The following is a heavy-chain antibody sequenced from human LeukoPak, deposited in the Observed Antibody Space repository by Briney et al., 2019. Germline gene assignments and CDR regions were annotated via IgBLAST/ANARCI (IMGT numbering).Heavy chain of an antibody. CDR3: AKDVGAGVSYYYSMDV. CDR1: GFTFSSYG. Sequence: GGSLRLSCAASGFTFSSYGMHWVRQAPGKGLEWVAFLRSDGSNKYYADSVKGRFTISRDNSKNTLYLQMNSLRAEDTALYFCAKDVGAGVSYYYSMDVWGKGTTVIVSS. J-gene: IGHJ6*03. CDR2: LRSDGSNK. V-gene: IGHV3-30*02. D-gene: IGHD6-19*01.